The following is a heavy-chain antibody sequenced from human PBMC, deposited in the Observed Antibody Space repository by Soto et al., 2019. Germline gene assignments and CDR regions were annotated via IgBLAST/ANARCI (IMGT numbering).Heavy chain of an antibody. CDR2: VGRFGNT. CDR1: GFPVPRYD. CDR3: AKGERLASSAGDYFDA. J-gene: IGHJ4*02. D-gene: IGHD3-16*01. V-gene: IGHV3-53*01. Sequence: PWWSLRLSCAASGFPVPRYDMNWVRKSPGKGLEWVAVVGRFGNTYYTDSVRGRFTISRDDSRNLVYLQMSSLRLDDTAVYFCAKGERLASSAGDYFDAWGQGTLVTVSS.